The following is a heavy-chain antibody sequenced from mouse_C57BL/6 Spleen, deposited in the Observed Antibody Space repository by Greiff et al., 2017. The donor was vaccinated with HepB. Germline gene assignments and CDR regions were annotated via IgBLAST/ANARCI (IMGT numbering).Heavy chain of an antibody. Sequence: EVKVEESGGGLVKPGGSLKLSCAASGFTFSSYAMSWVRQTPEKRLEWVATISDGGSYTYYPDNVKGRFTISRDNAKNNLYLQMSHLKSEDTAMYYCARDGYGNYGWFAYWGQGTLVTVSA. D-gene: IGHD2-1*01. V-gene: IGHV5-4*01. CDR1: GFTFSSYA. J-gene: IGHJ3*01. CDR3: ARDGYGNYGWFAY. CDR2: ISDGGSYT.